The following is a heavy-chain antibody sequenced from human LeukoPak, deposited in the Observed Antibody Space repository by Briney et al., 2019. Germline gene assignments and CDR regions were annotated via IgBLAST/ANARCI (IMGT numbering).Heavy chain of an antibody. CDR2: IYSGSDT. V-gene: IGHV3-53*01. D-gene: IGHD6-13*01. CDR1: GFTVSSNY. Sequence: QAGGSLRLSCAASGFTVSSNYMSWVRQAPGKGLEWVSVIYSGSDTYYADSVKGRFTISRDNSKNTLYLQMNSLRAEDTAVYYCVGGPYSSSWYILGYWGQGTLVTVSS. CDR3: VGGPYSSSWYILGY. J-gene: IGHJ4*02.